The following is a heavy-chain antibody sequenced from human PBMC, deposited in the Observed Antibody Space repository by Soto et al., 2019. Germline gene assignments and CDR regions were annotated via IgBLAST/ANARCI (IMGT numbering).Heavy chain of an antibody. V-gene: IGHV5-51*01. CDR1: GYSFTSYW. CDR2: IYPGDSDT. CDR3: ARTSAAGKYYYGMDV. Sequence: GESLKISCKGSGYSFTSYWIGWVRQMPGKGLEWMGIIYPGDSDTRYSPSFQGQVTISADKSISTAYLQWSSLKASDTAMYYCARTSAAGKYYYGMDVWGQGTTVTIS. J-gene: IGHJ6*02. D-gene: IGHD6-13*01.